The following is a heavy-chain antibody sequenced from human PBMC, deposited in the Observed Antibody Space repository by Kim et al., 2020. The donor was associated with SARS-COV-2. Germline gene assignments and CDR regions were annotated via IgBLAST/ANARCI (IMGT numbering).Heavy chain of an antibody. CDR3: AKDGGREVRGVIGY. D-gene: IGHD3-10*01. CDR2: ISYDGSNK. Sequence: GGSLRLSCAASGFTFSSYGMHWVRQAPGKGLEWVAVISYDGSNKYYADSVKGRFTISRDNSKNTLYLQMNSLRAEDTAVYYCAKDGGREVRGVIGYWGQGTLVTVSS. CDR1: GFTFSSYG. J-gene: IGHJ4*02. V-gene: IGHV3-30*18.